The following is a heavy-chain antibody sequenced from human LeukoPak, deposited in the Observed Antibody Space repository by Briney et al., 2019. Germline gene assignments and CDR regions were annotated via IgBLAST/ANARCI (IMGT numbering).Heavy chain of an antibody. Sequence: PGGSLRLSCAASGFPFSSHWMSWVRQAPGKGLEWVASIKQHGSEKYYVDSVKGRFTMSRDNAKNTLYLQMKNLRAEDTAVYSCGRGGGGGGWVFDYWGQGTLVTVSS. D-gene: IGHD1-26*01. V-gene: IGHV3-7*04. CDR3: GRGGGGGGWVFDY. J-gene: IGHJ4*02. CDR2: IKQHGSEK. CDR1: GFPFSSHW.